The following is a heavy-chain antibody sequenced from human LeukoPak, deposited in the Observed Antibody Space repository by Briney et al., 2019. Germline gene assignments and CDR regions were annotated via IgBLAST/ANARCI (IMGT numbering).Heavy chain of an antibody. J-gene: IGHJ2*01. CDR1: GGSIRTSSYY. D-gene: IGHD4-17*01. V-gene: IGHV4-39*01. Sequence: PSETLSLTCTISGGSIRTSSYYWGWIRLRPGKGLECLGSIFYSGSTYYYPYLKSRVTISVDTYKNQFSLNLSSVTAADTAVYYCARPDTVTTSFWYFDLWGRGTLVTVSS. CDR3: ARPDTVTTSFWYFDL. CDR2: IFYSGST.